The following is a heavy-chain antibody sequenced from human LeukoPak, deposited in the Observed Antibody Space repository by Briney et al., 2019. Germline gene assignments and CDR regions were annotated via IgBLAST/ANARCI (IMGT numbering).Heavy chain of an antibody. J-gene: IGHJ4*02. V-gene: IGHV4-31*03. CDR1: GGSISSGGYY. Sequence: SETLSLTCTVSGGSISSGGYYWSWIRQHPGKGLEWIGYIYYSGSTYYNPSLKSRVTISVDTSKNQFSLKLSSVTAADTAVYYCARVGLSTYYDILTGYHPLDYWGQGTLVTVSS. CDR3: ARVGLSTYYDILTGYHPLDY. D-gene: IGHD3-9*01. CDR2: IYYSGST.